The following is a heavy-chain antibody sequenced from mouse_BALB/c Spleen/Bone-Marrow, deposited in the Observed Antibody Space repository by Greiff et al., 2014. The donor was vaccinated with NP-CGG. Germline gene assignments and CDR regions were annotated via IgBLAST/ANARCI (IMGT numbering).Heavy chain of an antibody. CDR1: GYSITSDYA. CDR3: ARDDYRYDGFAY. D-gene: IGHD2-14*01. J-gene: IGHJ3*01. CDR2: ISYSGST. Sequence: VQLQQPGPGLVKPSQSLSLTCTVTGYSITSDYAWNRIRQFPGNKLEWMGYISYSGSTSYNPSLKSRISITRDTSKNQFFLQLNSVTTEDTATYYCARDDYRYDGFAYWGQGTLVTVSA. V-gene: IGHV3-2*02.